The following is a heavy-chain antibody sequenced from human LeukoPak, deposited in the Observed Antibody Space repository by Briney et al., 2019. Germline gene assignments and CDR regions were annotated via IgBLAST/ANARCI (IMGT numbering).Heavy chain of an antibody. CDR1: GYSFTSYW. Sequence: GGSLKISCKGSGYSFTSYWIGWVRQMPGKGLEWMGIIYPGDSDTRYSPSFQGQVTISADKSISTAYLQWSSLKASDTAMYYCARLPRGGYNYYYYFDYWGQGTLVTVSS. CDR3: ARLPRGGYNYYYYFDY. CDR2: IYPGDSDT. V-gene: IGHV5-51*01. J-gene: IGHJ4*02. D-gene: IGHD5-24*01.